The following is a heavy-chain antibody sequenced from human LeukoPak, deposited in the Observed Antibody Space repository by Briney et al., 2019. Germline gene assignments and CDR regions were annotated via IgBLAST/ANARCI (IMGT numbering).Heavy chain of an antibody. CDR1: GGSISSASYY. V-gene: IGHV4-39*01. Sequence: SETLSLTCTVSGGSISSASYYWGWIRQPPGKGLEWIGIIYYSGSTYYNPSLKSRVTISVDTSKNQFSLKLSSVTAADTAVYYCARQRDSSFDQWGRGTLVTVSS. CDR3: ARQRDSSFDQ. D-gene: IGHD2/OR15-2a*01. J-gene: IGHJ4*02. CDR2: IYYSGST.